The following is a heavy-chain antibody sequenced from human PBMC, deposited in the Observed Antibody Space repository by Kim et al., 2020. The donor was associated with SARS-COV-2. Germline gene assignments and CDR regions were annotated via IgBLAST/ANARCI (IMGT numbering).Heavy chain of an antibody. V-gene: IGHV3-21*01. CDR3: ARDNGSGGGFGL. D-gene: IGHD3-10*01. Sequence: GGSLRLSCAASGFTFSSYSMNWVRQAPGKGLEWVSSISSSSSYIYYADSVKGRFTISRDNAKNSLYLQMNSLRAEDTAVYYCARDNGSGGGFGLWGQGTLVTVSS. CDR1: GFTFSSYS. CDR2: ISSSSSYI. J-gene: IGHJ4*02.